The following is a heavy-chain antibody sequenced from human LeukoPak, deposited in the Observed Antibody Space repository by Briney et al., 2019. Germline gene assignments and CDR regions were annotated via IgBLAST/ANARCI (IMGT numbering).Heavy chain of an antibody. J-gene: IGHJ4*02. CDR2: INPSGGST. Sequence: ASVKASCKASGYTFTSYYMHWVRQAPGQGLEWMGIINPSGGSTSYAQKFQGRVTMTRDTSTSTVYMELSSLRSEDTAVYYCARARTRFRPVDYWGQGTLVTVSS. V-gene: IGHV1-46*01. CDR1: GYTFTSYY. CDR3: ARARTRFRPVDY. D-gene: IGHD1-14*01.